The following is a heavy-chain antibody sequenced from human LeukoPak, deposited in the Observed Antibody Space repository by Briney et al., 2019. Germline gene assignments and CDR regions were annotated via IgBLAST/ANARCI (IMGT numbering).Heavy chain of an antibody. J-gene: IGHJ4*02. D-gene: IGHD3-9*01. V-gene: IGHV3-23*01. Sequence: PGGSLRLSCAASGFTVSSNYMSWVRQAPGKGLEWVSAISGSGGSTYYADSVKGRFTISRDNSKNTLYLQMNSLRAEDTAVYYCANSPRIDILTGFFDYWGQGTLVTVSS. CDR3: ANSPRIDILTGFFDY. CDR2: ISGSGGST. CDR1: GFTVSSNY.